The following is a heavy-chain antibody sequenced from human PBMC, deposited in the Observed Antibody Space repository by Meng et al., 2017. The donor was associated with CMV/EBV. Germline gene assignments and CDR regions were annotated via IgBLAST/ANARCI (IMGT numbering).Heavy chain of an antibody. J-gene: IGHJ5*02. Sequence: SSYTNSWVRQAPGQELEWMGRIKPILGIANYAQKLKGGVTITADKSTSTAYMELSSLRSEDTAVYYCARDPKYCSSTSCPVAGWFDPWGQGTLVTVSS. V-gene: IGHV1-69*04. CDR2: IKPILGIA. CDR1: SSYT. CDR3: ARDPKYCSSTSCPVAGWFDP. D-gene: IGHD2-2*01.